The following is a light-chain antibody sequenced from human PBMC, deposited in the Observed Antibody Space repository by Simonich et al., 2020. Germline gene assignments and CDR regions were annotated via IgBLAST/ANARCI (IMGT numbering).Light chain of an antibody. Sequence: QSALTQPASVSGSPGQSIPISCTGTNSDVGGYNYVSWSQQHPGKAPKLMIYDVSNRPSGVSNLFSGSKSGNTASLTISGLQAEDEADYYCSSYTSSSTWVFGGGTKLTVL. CDR3: SSYTSSSTWV. CDR1: NSDVGGYNY. V-gene: IGLV2-14*03. CDR2: DVS. J-gene: IGLJ3*02.